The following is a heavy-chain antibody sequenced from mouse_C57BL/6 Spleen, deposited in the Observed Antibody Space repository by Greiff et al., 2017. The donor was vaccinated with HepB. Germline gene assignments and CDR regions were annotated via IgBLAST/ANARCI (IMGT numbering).Heavy chain of an antibody. V-gene: IGHV1-50*01. CDR3: ARREDPYYFDY. J-gene: IGHJ2*01. CDR1: GYTFTSYW. CDR2: IDPSDSYT. Sequence: VQLQQSGAELVKPGASVKLSCKASGYTFTSYWMQWVKQRPGQGLEWIGEIDPSDSYTNYNQKFKGKATLTVDTSSSTAYMQLSSLTSEDSAVYYCARREDPYYFDYWGQGTTLTVSS.